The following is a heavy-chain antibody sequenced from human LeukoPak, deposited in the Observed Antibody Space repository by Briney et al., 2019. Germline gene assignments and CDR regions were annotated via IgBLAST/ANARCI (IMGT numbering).Heavy chain of an antibody. V-gene: IGHV4-59*01. CDR2: IYYSGST. J-gene: IGHJ4*02. CDR3: AREDSGSYYAEYYFDY. CDR1: GGSISSYY. Sequence: SETLSLTCTVSGGSISSYYWSWIRQPPGKGLEGIGYIYYSGSTNYNPSLKSRVTISVDTSKNQFSLKLSSVTAADTAVYYCAREDSGSYYAEYYFDYWGQGTLVTVSS. D-gene: IGHD1-26*01.